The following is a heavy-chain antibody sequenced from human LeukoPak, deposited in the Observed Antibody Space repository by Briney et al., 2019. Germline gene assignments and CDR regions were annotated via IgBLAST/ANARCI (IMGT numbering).Heavy chain of an antibody. CDR3: TTSWRLTYYFDY. CDR2: IKSKTDGGTT. D-gene: IGHD6-13*01. CDR1: GFTFSNAW. Sequence: GGSLRLSCAASGFTFSNAWMNWVRQAPGKGLERVGRIKSKTDGGTTEYAAPVKGRFTISRDDSKNTLYLQMNSLKTEDTAVYYCTTSWRLTYYFDYWGQGTLVTVSS. J-gene: IGHJ4*02. V-gene: IGHV3-15*01.